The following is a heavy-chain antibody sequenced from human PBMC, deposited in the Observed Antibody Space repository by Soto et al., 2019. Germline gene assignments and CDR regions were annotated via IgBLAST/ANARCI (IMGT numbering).Heavy chain of an antibody. CDR1: GYTFTSYG. V-gene: IGHV1-18*01. CDR3: ARVGSPSGSPFDY. Sequence: ASVKVSCKASGYTFTSYGISWVRQAPGQRLEWMGLISAYNGNTNYAQKLQGRVTMTTDSSTSTAYMELSRLRSDDTAVYYCARVGSPSGSPFDYWGQGTLVTVSS. J-gene: IGHJ4*02. D-gene: IGHD6-19*01. CDR2: ISAYNGNT.